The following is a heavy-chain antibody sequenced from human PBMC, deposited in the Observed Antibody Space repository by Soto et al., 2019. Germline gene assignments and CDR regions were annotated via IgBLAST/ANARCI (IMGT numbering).Heavy chain of an antibody. CDR2: ISWNSNTI. CDR3: AKDTGPN. Sequence: PGGSLRLSCAASGFTFDNYAMHWVRQAPGKGLEWVSGISWNSNTIAYADSVKGRFTISRDNAENSLYLQMNSLRAEDTAFYYCAKDTGPNWGQGTLVTAPQ. V-gene: IGHV3-9*01. J-gene: IGHJ4*02. CDR1: GFTFDNYA.